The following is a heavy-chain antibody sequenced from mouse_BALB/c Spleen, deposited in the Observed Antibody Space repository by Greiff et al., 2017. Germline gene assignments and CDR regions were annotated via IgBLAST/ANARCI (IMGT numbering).Heavy chain of an antibody. D-gene: IGHD1-2*01. CDR3: AREGVLRLRGSAMDY. CDR2: IYPVNGGT. J-gene: IGHJ4*01. V-gene: IGHV1-12*01. Sequence: QVQLKQSGAELVRSGASVKMSCKASGYTFTSYNMHWVKQTPGQGLEWIGYIYPVNGGTNYNQKFKGKATLTADTSSSTAYMQISSLTSEDSAVYFCAREGVLRLRGSAMDYWGQGTSVTVSS. CDR1: GYTFTSYN.